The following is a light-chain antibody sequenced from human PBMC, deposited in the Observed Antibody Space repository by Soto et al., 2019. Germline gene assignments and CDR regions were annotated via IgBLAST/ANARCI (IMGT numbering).Light chain of an antibody. Sequence: DIQLTQSPSFLSASVGDTVTITCRASQALSNYLAWYQQRPGKPPDLLIYSASTLQSGVPSRFGGSGSETEFSLTIRALQPEDFATYYCQQLSRCPLTFGGGTKVEIK. CDR1: QALSNY. CDR3: QQLSRCPLT. J-gene: IGKJ4*01. V-gene: IGKV1-9*01. CDR2: SAS.